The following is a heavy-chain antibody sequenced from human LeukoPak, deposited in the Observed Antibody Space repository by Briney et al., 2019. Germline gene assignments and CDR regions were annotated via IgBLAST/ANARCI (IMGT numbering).Heavy chain of an antibody. D-gene: IGHD2-15*01. CDR2: ISNNGGYT. CDR3: AKQLGYCSDGSCYFPY. J-gene: IGHJ1*01. Sequence: GGSLRLSCAASGFTYSSSAMSWVRQAPGKGLEWVSAISNNGGYTYYADSVQGRFTISRDNSKSTLCLQMNSLRAEDTAVYYCAKQLGYCSDGSCYFPYWGQGTLVTVSS. CDR1: GFTYSSSA. V-gene: IGHV3-23*01.